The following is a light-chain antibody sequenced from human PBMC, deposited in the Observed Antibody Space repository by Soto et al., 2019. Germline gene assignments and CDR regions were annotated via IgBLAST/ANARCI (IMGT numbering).Light chain of an antibody. CDR1: QSVSSY. CDR3: QQRSNWPLIT. Sequence: EIVLTQSPPTLSLSPGERATLSCRASQSVSSYLAWYQQKPGQAPRLLIYDASNRATGIPARFSGSGSGTDFTLTISSLETEDFAVYYCQQRSNWPLITFGQGTRLEIK. CDR2: DAS. V-gene: IGKV3-11*01. J-gene: IGKJ5*01.